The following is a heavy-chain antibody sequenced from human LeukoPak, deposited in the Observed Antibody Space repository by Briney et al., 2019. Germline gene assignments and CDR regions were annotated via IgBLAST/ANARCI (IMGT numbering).Heavy chain of an antibody. CDR3: ASPPHTLWSPGLYGMDV. V-gene: IGHV4-39*01. CDR1: GGSISSSSYY. J-gene: IGHJ6*02. D-gene: IGHD3-10*01. CDR2: IYYSGST. Sequence: SETLSLTCTVSGGSISSSSYYWGWIRQPPGKGLEWIGSIYYSGSTYYNPSLKSRATISVDTSKNQFSLKLSSVTAADTAVYYCASPPHTLWSPGLYGMDVWGQGTTVTVSS.